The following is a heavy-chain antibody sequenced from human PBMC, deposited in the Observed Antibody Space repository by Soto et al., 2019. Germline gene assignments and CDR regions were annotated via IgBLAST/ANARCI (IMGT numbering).Heavy chain of an antibody. CDR2: ISSSGSTI. CDR3: ARVPYYDFWSGFSNWFDP. Sequence: GGSLRLSCAASGFTFSDYYMSWIRQAPGKGLEWVSYISSSGSTIYYADSVKGRFTISRDNAKNSLYLQMNSLRAEDTAVYYCARVPYYDFWSGFSNWFDPWGQGTLVTVSS. CDR1: GFTFSDYY. D-gene: IGHD3-3*01. V-gene: IGHV3-11*01. J-gene: IGHJ5*02.